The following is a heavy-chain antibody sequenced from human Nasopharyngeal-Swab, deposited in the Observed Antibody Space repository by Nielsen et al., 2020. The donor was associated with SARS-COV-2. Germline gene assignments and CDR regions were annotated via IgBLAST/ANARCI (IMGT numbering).Heavy chain of an antibody. CDR3: ARDGPELWSYYYYYVMDV. V-gene: IGHV3-21*01. J-gene: IGHJ6*02. CDR1: GFTFSSYS. CDR2: ISSNSRYI. D-gene: IGHD5-18*01. Sequence: GESLKISCAASGFTFSSYSMNWVRQAPGKGLEWVSSISSNSRYIYYADSVKGRFTISRDNAKNSLYLQMNSLRAEDTAVYYCARDGPELWSYYYYYVMDVWGQGTTVTVSS.